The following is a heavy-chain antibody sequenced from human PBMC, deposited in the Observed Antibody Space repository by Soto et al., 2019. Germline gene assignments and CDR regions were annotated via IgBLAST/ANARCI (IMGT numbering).Heavy chain of an antibody. V-gene: IGHV4-4*07. CDR1: GVSISASY. CDR2: FYSSGNT. Sequence: SETLSLTCTVSGVSISASYWNWIRQLAGKGLEWIGRFYSSGNTNYNPSLRSRVTMSVDTSKNQFSLKLGSVTAADTAVYYCARDRGYCSSTSCYIVAPRSMWSYHYGMDVWGQGTTVTVSS. J-gene: IGHJ6*02. D-gene: IGHD2-2*02. CDR3: ARDRGYCSSTSCYIVAPRSMWSYHYGMDV.